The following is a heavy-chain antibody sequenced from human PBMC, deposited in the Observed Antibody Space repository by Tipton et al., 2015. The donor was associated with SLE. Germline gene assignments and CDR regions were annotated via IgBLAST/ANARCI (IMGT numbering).Heavy chain of an antibody. J-gene: IGHJ3*02. D-gene: IGHD3-10*01. CDR2: IYYSGST. Sequence: TLSLTCTVSGGSISSHYWSWIRQPPGKGLEWIGYIYYSGSTNYNPSLKSRVTISVDTSKNQFSLKLSSVTAADTAVYYCAREAGITMVRGALIHAFDIWGQGTMASVSS. V-gene: IGHV4-59*11. CDR3: AREAGITMVRGALIHAFDI. CDR1: GGSISSHY.